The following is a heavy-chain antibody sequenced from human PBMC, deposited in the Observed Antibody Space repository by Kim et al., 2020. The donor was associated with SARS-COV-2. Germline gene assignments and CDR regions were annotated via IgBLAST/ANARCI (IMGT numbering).Heavy chain of an antibody. CDR3: ARGGHYNASDIDS. CDR1: GVSFSGYS. V-gene: IGHV4-34*01. D-gene: IGHD3-9*01. CDR2: IDHSGAT. Sequence: SETLSLTCGVYGVSFSGYSWSWIRQPPGKGLEWIGEIDHSGATNYIPSLKSRVSTSVNTSTNQFSLQLNSMPAADTTAYYCARGGHYNASDIDSWYQETL. J-gene: IGHJ5*01.